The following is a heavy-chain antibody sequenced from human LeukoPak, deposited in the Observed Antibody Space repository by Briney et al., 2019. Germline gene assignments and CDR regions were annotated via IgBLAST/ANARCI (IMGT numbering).Heavy chain of an antibody. J-gene: IGHJ1*01. CDR2: VYYGGST. D-gene: IGHD6-19*01. Sequence: EPSETLPLTCTVSGGPISSPNHFWGWVRQPPGKGLEWIGSVYYGGSTYSNPSLKSRVTMSADTSKNQFSLTLSSVTATDTAVYYCARVVAGTKDFQYWGQGTLVTVSS. CDR1: GGPISSPNHF. CDR3: ARVVAGTKDFQY. V-gene: IGHV4-39*01.